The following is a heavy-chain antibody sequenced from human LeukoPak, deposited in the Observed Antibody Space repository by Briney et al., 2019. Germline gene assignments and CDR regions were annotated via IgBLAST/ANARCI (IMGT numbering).Heavy chain of an antibody. CDR3: ARVRLSSSWYDWFDP. V-gene: IGHV1-69*05. CDR1: GYTFTGYY. J-gene: IGHJ5*02. CDR2: IIPIFGTA. Sequence: SVKVSCKASGYTFTGYYMHWVRQAPGQGLEWMGGIIPIFGTANYAQKFQGRVTITTDESTSTAYMELSSLRSEDTAVYYCARVRLSSSWYDWFDPWGQGTLVTVSS. D-gene: IGHD6-13*01.